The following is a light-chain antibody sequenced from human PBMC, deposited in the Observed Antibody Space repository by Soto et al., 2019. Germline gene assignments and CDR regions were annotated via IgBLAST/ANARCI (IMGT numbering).Light chain of an antibody. V-gene: IGKV1-5*03. CDR1: QSISGW. CDR2: K. CDR3: QQYHTYS. J-gene: IGKJ1*01. Sequence: DIQMTQSLSTLSASVGDRVIITCRTSQSISGWMAWYQQKPGKAPNLLIYKTLKTGVPSRFSGSGSGTEFTLIISSLQPDDFATYYCQQYHTYSFGQGTTVEIK.